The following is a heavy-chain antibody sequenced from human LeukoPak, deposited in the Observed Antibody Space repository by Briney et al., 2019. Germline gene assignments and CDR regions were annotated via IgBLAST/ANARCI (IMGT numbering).Heavy chain of an antibody. V-gene: IGHV1-2*02. CDR2: INPNSGGT. CDR3: ARFRFRAYYGMDV. Sequence: ASVKVSCKASGYTFTSYYMHWVRQAPGQGLEWMGWINPNSGGTNYAQKFQGRVTMTRDTSISTAYMELSRLRSDDTAVYYCARFRFRAYYGMDVWGQGTSVTVSS. CDR1: GYTFTSYY. J-gene: IGHJ6*02.